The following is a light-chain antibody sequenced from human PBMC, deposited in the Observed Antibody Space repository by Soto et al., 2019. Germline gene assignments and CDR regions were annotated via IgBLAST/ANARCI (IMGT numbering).Light chain of an antibody. Sequence: QPVLTQPPSVSAAPGQKVTISCSGSSSNIGNNYVSWYQQLPGTAPKLLIYENNKRPSGIPDRFSGSKSGTSATLGITGLQTGDEADYYCGTWDSSLSAGEFGGGTKLTVL. CDR2: ENN. J-gene: IGLJ3*02. CDR1: SSNIGNNY. CDR3: GTWDSSLSAGE. V-gene: IGLV1-51*02.